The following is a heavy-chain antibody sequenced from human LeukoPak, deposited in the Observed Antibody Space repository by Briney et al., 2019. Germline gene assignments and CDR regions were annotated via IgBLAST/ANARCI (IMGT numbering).Heavy chain of an antibody. Sequence: SETLSLTCTVSGGSISRYYWNWIRQPPGKGLEWIGYIYYSGRTNYNPSLKSRVTISVETSKNQFSLKLSSVTAADTAVYYCAREVVTGASPFDYWGQGTLVTVSS. D-gene: IGHD2-21*02. CDR1: GGSISRYY. V-gene: IGHV4-59*01. CDR2: IYYSGRT. J-gene: IGHJ4*02. CDR3: AREVVTGASPFDY.